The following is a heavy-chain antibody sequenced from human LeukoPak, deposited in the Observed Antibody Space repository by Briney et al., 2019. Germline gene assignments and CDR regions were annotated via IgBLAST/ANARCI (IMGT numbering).Heavy chain of an antibody. CDR2: IIPIFGTA. D-gene: IGHD3-9*01. CDR3: ARGKEGYDILTGYQYFQH. J-gene: IGHJ1*01. CDR1: GGTFSSYA. Sequence: RASVKVSCKASGGTFSSYAISWVRQAPGQGLEWMGGIIPIFGTANYAQKFQGRVTITADESTSTAYMELSSLRSEDTAVYYCARGKEGYDILTGYQYFQHWGQGTLVTVSS. V-gene: IGHV1-69*13.